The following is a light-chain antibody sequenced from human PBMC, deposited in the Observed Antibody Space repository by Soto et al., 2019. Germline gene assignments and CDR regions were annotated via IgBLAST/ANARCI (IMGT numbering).Light chain of an antibody. V-gene: IGKV3-20*01. Sequence: EIVLTQSPGTLSVSPGERATVSCRASQTVSSGFLAWYQQKVGQAPRLLIYGASTRATGIPDRFSGSGSGTDFTLTIDRLEHEDFEVYYCHQSYSSPTTLGGGTKVDIK. CDR3: HQSYSSPTT. CDR2: GAS. J-gene: IGKJ4*01. CDR1: QTVSSGF.